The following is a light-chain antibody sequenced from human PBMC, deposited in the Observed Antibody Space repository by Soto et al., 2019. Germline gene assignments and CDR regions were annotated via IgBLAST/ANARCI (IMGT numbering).Light chain of an antibody. J-gene: IGKJ2*01. CDR2: AAY. CDR1: EFLSSSY. Sequence: EIVLTQSPGTLSLSPGERATLSCRASEFLSSSYLVWYQQKPGQAPRLLIYAAYRRATGIPDRFSGSGSATEYTLTINPLEPEDFAVYYCQQQGTFGQGTKLEIK. CDR3: QQQGT. V-gene: IGKV3-20*01.